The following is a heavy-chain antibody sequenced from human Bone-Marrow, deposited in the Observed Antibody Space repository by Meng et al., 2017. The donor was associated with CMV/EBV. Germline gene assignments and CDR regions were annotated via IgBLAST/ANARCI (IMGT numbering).Heavy chain of an antibody. Sequence: SETLSLTCSVSGGSFSDYYWTWIRQPPGKGLEWIGYIYGSGSTNYNPSLKSRVTISVDTSNRHFSLKLSSVTAADTAVYYCARQARPQDYYYYYGMDVWGQGTTVTVSS. CDR2: IYGSGST. J-gene: IGHJ6*02. V-gene: IGHV4-59*08. CDR1: GGSFSDYY. CDR3: ARQARPQDYYYYYGMDV. D-gene: IGHD6-25*01.